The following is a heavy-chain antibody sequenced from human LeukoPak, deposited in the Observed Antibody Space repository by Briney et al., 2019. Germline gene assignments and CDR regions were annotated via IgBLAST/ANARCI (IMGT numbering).Heavy chain of an antibody. CDR3: ARVYSGYDLPGSPANYYFDY. CDR2: FYSGGST. J-gene: IGHJ4*02. CDR1: GGSISSYY. V-gene: IGHV4-4*07. Sequence: SETLSLTCTVSGGSISSYYWSWIRQPAGKGLEWIGRFYSGGSTDYNPSLKSRVTMSVDTSKNQFSLKLSSVTAADTAVYYCARVYSGYDLPGSPANYYFDYWGQGTLATVSS. D-gene: IGHD5-12*01.